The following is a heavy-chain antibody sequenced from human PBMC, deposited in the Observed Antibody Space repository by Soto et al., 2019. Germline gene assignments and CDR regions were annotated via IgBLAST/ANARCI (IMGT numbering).Heavy chain of an antibody. Sequence: EVQLVESGGGLVKPGRSLRLSCAASGFTFSSYNMNWVRQAPGKGLEWVSSISSSSSYIYYADSVKGRFTISRDNAKNSLYLQMNSLRAEDTAVYYCARGGHTAMVKPTCLYSYYYGMDVWGQGTTVTVSS. J-gene: IGHJ6*02. CDR3: ARGGHTAMVKPTCLYSYYYGMDV. CDR2: ISSSSSYI. V-gene: IGHV3-21*01. CDR1: GFTFSSYN. D-gene: IGHD5-18*01.